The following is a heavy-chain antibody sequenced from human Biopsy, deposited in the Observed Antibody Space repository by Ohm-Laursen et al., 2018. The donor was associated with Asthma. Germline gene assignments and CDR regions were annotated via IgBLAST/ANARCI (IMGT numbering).Heavy chain of an antibody. CDR1: GFTFSDYY. CDR2: INGKSNSI. J-gene: IGHJ4*02. D-gene: IGHD6-19*01. Sequence: LRLSCTASGFTFSDYYMSWIRQAPGQGPGLISYINGKSNSIEYADSVKGRFTISRDNAKNSLYLQMNSQRARDTAVYYCARDSYSSGLYDDFDSWGQGTLVTVSS. CDR3: ARDSYSSGLYDDFDS. V-gene: IGHV3-11*01.